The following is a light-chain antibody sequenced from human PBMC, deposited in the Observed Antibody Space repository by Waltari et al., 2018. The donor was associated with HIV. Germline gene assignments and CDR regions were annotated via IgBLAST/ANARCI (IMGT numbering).Light chain of an antibody. Sequence: QSILTQPPPVSAAPGQRVTIPCSGSRPNIGNNYVSWYQQLPETAPKLLIYDDSERPSGVPGRFSASKSDMSATLVITGLRTEDEADYYCGAWDSTLGAFVFGGGTYITVL. V-gene: IGLV1-51*01. CDR2: DDS. J-gene: IGLJ1*01. CDR3: GAWDSTLGAFV. CDR1: RPNIGNNY.